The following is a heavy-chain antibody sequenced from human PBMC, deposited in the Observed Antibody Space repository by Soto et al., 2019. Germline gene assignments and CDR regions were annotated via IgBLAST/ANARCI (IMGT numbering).Heavy chain of an antibody. CDR3: ARGRGYSSSWFTYYFDY. D-gene: IGHD6-13*01. CDR1: GGSFSGYY. J-gene: IGHJ4*02. Sequence: SETLSLTCAVSGGSFSGYYWSWIRQPPGKGLEWIGEINHSGSTNYNPSLKSRVTISVDTSKNQFSLKLSSVTAADTAVYYCARGRGYSSSWFTYYFDYWGQGTLVTVSS. CDR2: INHSGST. V-gene: IGHV4-34*01.